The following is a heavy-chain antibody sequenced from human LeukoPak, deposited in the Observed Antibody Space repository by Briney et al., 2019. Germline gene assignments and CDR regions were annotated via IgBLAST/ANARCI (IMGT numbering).Heavy chain of an antibody. CDR3: ARHCCSGPAKRVFDI. V-gene: IGHV4-39*01. J-gene: IGHJ3*02. D-gene: IGHD2-15*01. CDR1: GGSIISSDYL. CDR2: ISYSGNT. Sequence: SETLSLTCTVSGGSIISSDYLCGWVRQPPGTGLVWIRTISYSGNTDYNPSLRSRVTISVDTSNNQFSLRLGSVTAADTAVYHCARHCCSGPAKRVFDIWGQGTMVTVSS.